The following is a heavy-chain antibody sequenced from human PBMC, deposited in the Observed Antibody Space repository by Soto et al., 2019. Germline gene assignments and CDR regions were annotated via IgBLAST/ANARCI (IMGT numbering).Heavy chain of an antibody. V-gene: IGHV1-18*01. D-gene: IGHD6-13*01. CDR3: ARVLGYSSSGCRYSAFEI. Sequence: QVQLVQSGAELKKPGASVKVSCKASGYTFTTFGISWVRQAPGQGLEWMGWISAYTGNTKYAQRLQGRVTMTTDTSTITACMELRGLRSDSTAVCYCARVLGYSSSGCRYSAFEIWGQGTTGTVSS. CDR2: ISAYTGNT. CDR1: GYTFTTFG. J-gene: IGHJ3*02.